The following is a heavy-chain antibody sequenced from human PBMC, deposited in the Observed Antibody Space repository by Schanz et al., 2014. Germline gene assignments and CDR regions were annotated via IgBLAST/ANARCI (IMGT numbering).Heavy chain of an antibody. V-gene: IGHV4-59*08. Sequence: QVQLQESGPGLVKPSETLSLTCTVSGDSVNSNYWNWIRQSPGRGLEWIGHFYNPGSTNYNPSLKSRATISIDPSTTQVSLKLTSVTAADTAVYFCARNKYTSGWYYFDYWGQGVLVTVSS. CDR2: FYNPGST. CDR1: GDSVNSNY. D-gene: IGHD6-19*01. J-gene: IGHJ4*02. CDR3: ARNKYTSGWYYFDY.